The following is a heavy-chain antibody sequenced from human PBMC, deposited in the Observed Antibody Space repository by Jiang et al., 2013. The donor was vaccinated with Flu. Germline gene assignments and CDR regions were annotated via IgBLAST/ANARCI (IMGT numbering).Heavy chain of an antibody. J-gene: IGHJ4*02. CDR3: ARDIGAAGDY. CDR2: LNPSDGGA. CDR1: GYTFTSFY. V-gene: IGHV1-46*01. Sequence: SGAEVKKPGASVKVSCKASGYTFTSFYMHWVRQAPGQGLEWMGILNPSDGGASHAQKFQGRLTMTSDTSASTVYMELSSLRSDDTAVYYCARDIGAAGDYWGQGTLVTVSS. D-gene: IGHD6-13*01.